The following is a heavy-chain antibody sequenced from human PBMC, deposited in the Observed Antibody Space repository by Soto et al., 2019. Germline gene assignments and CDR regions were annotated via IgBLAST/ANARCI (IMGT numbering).Heavy chain of an antibody. V-gene: IGHV3-74*02. CDR3: VRYPRSVGGSYRPDY. Sequence: EVQLVESGGGLVKPGGSLRLSCTASGFTFSDAWMSWVRQAPGEGLEWVGRINSDGSITNYADAVKGRFTISRDNVKNTLYLQMNSLRAEDTAVYYCVRYPRSVGGSYRPDYWGQGTLVTVSS. D-gene: IGHD3-16*02. CDR2: INSDGSIT. CDR1: GFTFSDAW. J-gene: IGHJ4*02.